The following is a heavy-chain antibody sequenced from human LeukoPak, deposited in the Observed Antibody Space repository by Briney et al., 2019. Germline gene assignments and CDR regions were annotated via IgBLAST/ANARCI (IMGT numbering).Heavy chain of an antibody. D-gene: IGHD3-9*01. CDR3: ARDRRYPDILLGYFDY. CDR1: GFSVSTNY. CDR2: IYSGGST. J-gene: IGHJ4*02. Sequence: GGSLRLSCAASGFSVSTNYMSWVRQAPGKGLEWVSVIYSGGSTYYADSVKGRFIISRDTSKNTLYLQLSSLRVEDTAVYYCARDRRYPDILLGYFDYWGRGTLVTVSS. V-gene: IGHV3-66*01.